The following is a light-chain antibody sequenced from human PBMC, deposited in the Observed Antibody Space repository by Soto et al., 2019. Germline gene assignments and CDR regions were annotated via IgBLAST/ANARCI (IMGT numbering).Light chain of an antibody. CDR1: SSDVGGYNY. J-gene: IGLJ1*01. CDR3: SSYAGSGNV. V-gene: IGLV2-8*01. CDR2: EVN. Sequence: QSVLTHPPSASGSPGQSVAISCTGTSSDVGGYNYVSWYQQHPGKAPKLMIYEVNKRPSGVPDRFSGSKSGNTASLTVSGLQAEDEADYYCSSYAGSGNVFGTGTKV.